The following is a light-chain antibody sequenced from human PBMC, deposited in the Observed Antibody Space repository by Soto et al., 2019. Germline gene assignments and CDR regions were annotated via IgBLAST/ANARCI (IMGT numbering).Light chain of an antibody. Sequence: QSVLTQPPSVSGAPGQRVTICCTGSSSNIGAGYDVHWYQQLPGTAPKLLIYGNSNRPSGVPDRFSGSKSGTLASLAITGLRAEDEADYYCQSYDSSLSGWVFGAGTKLTVL. V-gene: IGLV1-40*01. CDR3: QSYDSSLSGWV. CDR2: GNS. CDR1: SSNIGAGYD. J-gene: IGLJ3*02.